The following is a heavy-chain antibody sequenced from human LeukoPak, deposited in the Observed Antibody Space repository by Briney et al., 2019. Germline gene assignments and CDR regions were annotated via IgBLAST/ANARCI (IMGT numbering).Heavy chain of an antibody. CDR2: IYYSGST. CDR3: ARDVRGGYDFWSGLNYYCYGMVV. D-gene: IGHD3-3*01. V-gene: IGHV4-31*03. Sequence: SETLSLTCTVSGGFISSGGYYWSWIRQHPGKGLEWIGYIYYSGSTYYNPSLKSRVTISVDTSKNQFSLKLSSVTAADTAVYYCARDVRGGYDFWSGLNYYCYGMVVWGQGTTVTVSS. CDR1: GGFISSGGYY. J-gene: IGHJ6*02.